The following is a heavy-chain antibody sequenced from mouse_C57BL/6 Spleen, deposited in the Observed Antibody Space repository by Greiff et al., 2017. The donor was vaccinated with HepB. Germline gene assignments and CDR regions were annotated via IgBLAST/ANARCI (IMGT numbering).Heavy chain of an antibody. J-gene: IGHJ2*01. CDR2: ISGGGGNT. V-gene: IGHV5-9*01. CDR3: ARHDDYDDEGFDY. D-gene: IGHD2-4*01. Sequence: EVMLVESGGGLVKPGGSLKLSCAASGFTFSSYTMSWVRQTPEKRLEWVATISGGGGNTYYPDSVKGRFTISRDNAKNTLYLQMSSLRSEDTALYYCARHDDYDDEGFDYWGQGTTLTVSS. CDR1: GFTFSSYT.